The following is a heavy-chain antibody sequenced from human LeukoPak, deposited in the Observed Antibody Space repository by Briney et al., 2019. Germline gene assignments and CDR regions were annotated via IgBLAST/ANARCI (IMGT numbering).Heavy chain of an antibody. CDR3: AKDGSWSCTD. CDR2: IAHHGSNK. CDR1: GLTFSSYA. J-gene: IGHJ4*02. V-gene: IGHV3-30*02. Sequence: TGGSLRLSCAASGLTFSSYAIHWVRQGPGKGLEWVAYIAHHGSNKYYADSVKGRFTISRDNSKRTLYLQMNSLRADDTAVYYCAKDGSWSCTDWGQGTLVTVSS. D-gene: IGHD2-8*02.